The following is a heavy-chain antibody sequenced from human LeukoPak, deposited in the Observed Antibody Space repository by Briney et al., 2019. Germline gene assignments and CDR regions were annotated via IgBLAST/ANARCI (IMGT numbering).Heavy chain of an antibody. J-gene: IGHJ4*02. CDR1: GYTFTSYD. CDR3: ARGHRYYYGSGSYSIDY. D-gene: IGHD3-10*01. V-gene: IGHV1-8*01. CDR2: MNPNSGST. Sequence: GASVKVSCKASGYTFTSYDINWVRQATGQGLEWMGWMNPNSGSTGYAQKFQGRVTMTRNTSISTAYMELSSLRSEDTAVYYCARGHRYYYGSGSYSIDYWGQGTLVTVSS.